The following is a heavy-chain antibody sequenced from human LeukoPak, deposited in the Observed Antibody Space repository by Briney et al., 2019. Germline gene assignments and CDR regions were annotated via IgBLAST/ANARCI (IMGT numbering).Heavy chain of an antibody. V-gene: IGHV3-21*01. CDR3: ARDGTSGWYEYYFDY. D-gene: IGHD6-19*01. Sequence: PGGSLRLSCAASGFTFSSYSMNWVRQAPGKELEWVSSISSSSSYIYYADSVKGRFTISRDNAKNSLYLQMNSLRAEDTAVYYCARDGTSGWYEYYFDYWGQGTLVTVSS. CDR1: GFTFSSYS. CDR2: ISSSSSYI. J-gene: IGHJ4*02.